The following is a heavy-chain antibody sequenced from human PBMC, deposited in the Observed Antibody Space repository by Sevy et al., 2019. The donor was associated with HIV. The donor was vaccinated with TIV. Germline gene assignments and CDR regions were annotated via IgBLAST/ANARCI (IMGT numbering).Heavy chain of an antibody. V-gene: IGHV3-21*01. CDR3: ARAVVEISTWRSDY. D-gene: IGHD5-12*01. J-gene: IGHJ4*02. CDR2: ISSTSAYI. CDR1: GFTFGSYR. Sequence: GGSLRLSCAASGFTFGSYRMTWVRQAPGKGLEWVSCISSTSAYINYADSVKGRFTISRDNANNLLYLQMDSLRAEDTAVYYCARAVVEISTWRSDYWGQGTLVTVSS.